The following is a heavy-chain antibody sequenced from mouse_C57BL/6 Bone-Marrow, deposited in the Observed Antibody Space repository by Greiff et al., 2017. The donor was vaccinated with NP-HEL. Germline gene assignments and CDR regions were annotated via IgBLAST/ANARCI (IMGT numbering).Heavy chain of an antibody. CDR2: INPYNGDT. CDR3: VYYDYDWAEDY. D-gene: IGHD2-4*01. V-gene: IGHV1-20*01. CDR1: GYSFTGYF. J-gene: IGHJ4*01. Sequence: EVQLQQSGPELVKPGDSVKISCKASGYSFTGYFMNWVMQSHGKSLEWIGRINPYNGDTFYNQKFTGKATLTVGKSASTAHMELRSLTSEDSAVYYCVYYDYDWAEDYWGQGTSVTVSS.